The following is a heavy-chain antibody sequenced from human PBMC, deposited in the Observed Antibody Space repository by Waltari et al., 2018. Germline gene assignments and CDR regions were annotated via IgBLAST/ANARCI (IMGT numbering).Heavy chain of an antibody. D-gene: IGHD3-10*01. CDR1: GYTFTSYA. Sequence: QVQLVQSGAEVKKPGASVKVSCKASGYTFTSYAMHWVRQAPGKRLEWMGWINAGNGNTKYSQKFQGRVTITRDTSASTAYMELSSLRSEDTAVYYCARALLLWFGEEWDYYYGMDVWGQGTTVTVSS. CDR3: ARALLLWFGEEWDYYYGMDV. J-gene: IGHJ6*02. V-gene: IGHV1-3*01. CDR2: INAGNGNT.